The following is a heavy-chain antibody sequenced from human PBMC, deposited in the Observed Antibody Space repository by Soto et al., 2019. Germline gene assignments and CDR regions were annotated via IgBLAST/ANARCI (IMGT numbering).Heavy chain of an antibody. CDR1: GGSVTSGGHY. CDR3: AAIVTVAAAQFDY. J-gene: IGHJ4*02. V-gene: IGHV4-31*03. D-gene: IGHD2-2*01. Sequence: PSETLSLTCTVSGGSVTSGGHYWSWIRQYPGKGLEWIGYIYKTGTTYYNPSLQSRIIISLDTSRNQFSLNLISVTAADTAIYYCAAIVTVAAAQFDYWGQGTLVTV. CDR2: IYKTGTT.